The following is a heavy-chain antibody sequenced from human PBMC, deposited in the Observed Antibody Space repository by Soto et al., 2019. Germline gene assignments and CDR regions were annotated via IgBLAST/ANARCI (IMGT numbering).Heavy chain of an antibody. CDR2: INPGDSDT. D-gene: IGHD6-13*01. V-gene: IGHV5-51*01. Sequence: EVQLVQSGAEVKKPGESLKISCKASGYDFTTYWIGWVRQMPGKGLEWMGIINPGDSDTRYSPSFQGQVTLSVDKSINTTYVQWSSLEASDTAMYFCARQFHPPWYSSRWYMDYWGQGTLVTVPS. CDR1: GYDFTTYW. CDR3: ARQFHPPWYSSRWYMDY. J-gene: IGHJ4*02.